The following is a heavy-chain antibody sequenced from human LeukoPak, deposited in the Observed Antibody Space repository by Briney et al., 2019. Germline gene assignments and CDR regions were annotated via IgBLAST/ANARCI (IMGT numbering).Heavy chain of an antibody. CDR2: FDPEDGET. CDR3: ATAPLRDDSSGYYLPVVFDP. V-gene: IGHV1-24*01. D-gene: IGHD3-22*01. J-gene: IGHJ5*02. Sequence: ASVKVSCKVSGYTLTELSMHWVRQAPGKGLAWMGGFDPEDGETIYAQKFQGRVTMTEDTSTDTAYMELSSLRSEDTAVYYCATAPLRDDSSGYYLPVVFDPWGQGTLVTVSS. CDR1: GYTLTELS.